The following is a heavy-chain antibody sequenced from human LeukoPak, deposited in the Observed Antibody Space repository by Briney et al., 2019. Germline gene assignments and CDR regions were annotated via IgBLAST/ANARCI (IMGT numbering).Heavy chain of an antibody. D-gene: IGHD6-19*01. CDR2: IYYSGST. J-gene: IGHJ4*02. CDR1: GGSVSSGSYY. Sequence: SETLSLTCTVSGGSVSSGSYYWSWIRQPPGKGLEWIGYIYYSGSTNYNPSLKSRDTISVDTSKNQFSLKLSSVTAADTAVYYCASFQWLDYFDYWGQGTLVTVSS. V-gene: IGHV4-61*01. CDR3: ASFQWLDYFDY.